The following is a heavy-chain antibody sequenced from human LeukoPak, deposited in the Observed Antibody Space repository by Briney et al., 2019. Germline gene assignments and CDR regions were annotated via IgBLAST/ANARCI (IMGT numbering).Heavy chain of an antibody. CDR3: AKDRNSGNYYQTGDFHY. CDR1: GFTLSSYA. CDR2: INGSGGST. Sequence: PGGSLRLSCAASGFTLSSYAMSWVRQAPGKGLEWVSDINGSGGSTYYADSVKGRFTISRDNSKNTLYPQMNSLRAEDTALYYCAKDRNSGNYYQTGDFHYWGQGTLVTVSS. D-gene: IGHD1-26*01. J-gene: IGHJ4*02. V-gene: IGHV3-23*01.